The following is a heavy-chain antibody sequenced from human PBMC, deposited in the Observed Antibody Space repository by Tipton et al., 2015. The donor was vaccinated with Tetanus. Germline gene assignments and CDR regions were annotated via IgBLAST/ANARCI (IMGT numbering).Heavy chain of an antibody. CDR1: GGFISSSY. V-gene: IGHV4-59*01. Sequence: TLSLTCTVSGGFISSSYWSWIRQPPGKGLEWIGYIYYSGGTNYNPSLKSRVTILVDTSKNQFSLRLNSVTAADTAIYYCARDHRLSASYAGWFDPWGQGTLVTVSS. J-gene: IGHJ5*02. CDR2: IYYSGGT. D-gene: IGHD1-26*01. CDR3: ARDHRLSASYAGWFDP.